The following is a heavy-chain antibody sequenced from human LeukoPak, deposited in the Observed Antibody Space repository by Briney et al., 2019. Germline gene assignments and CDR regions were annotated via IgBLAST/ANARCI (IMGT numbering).Heavy chain of an antibody. CDR3: AILGYCSSTSCREGFDP. CDR2: INSDGSST. Sequence: GGSLRLSCPASGFTFSSYWMHWVRQAPGKGLVWVSRINSDGSSTSYADSVKGRFTISRDNAKNTLYLQMNSLRAEDTAVYYCAILGYCSSTSCREGFDPWGQGTLVTVSS. V-gene: IGHV3-74*01. J-gene: IGHJ5*02. CDR1: GFTFSSYW. D-gene: IGHD2-2*01.